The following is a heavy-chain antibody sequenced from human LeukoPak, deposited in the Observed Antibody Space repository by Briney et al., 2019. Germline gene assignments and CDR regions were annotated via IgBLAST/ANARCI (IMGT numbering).Heavy chain of an antibody. CDR3: AKDPVRLVVAGSGY. J-gene: IGHJ4*02. D-gene: IGHD6-19*01. Sequence: GGSLRLTCAASGFTFSSYAMSWVRQAPGKELEWVSAISGSGGSTYYADSVKGRFTISRDNSKNTLYLQMNSLRAEDTAVYYCAKDPVRLVVAGSGYWGQGTLVTVSS. CDR2: ISGSGGST. V-gene: IGHV3-23*01. CDR1: GFTFSSYA.